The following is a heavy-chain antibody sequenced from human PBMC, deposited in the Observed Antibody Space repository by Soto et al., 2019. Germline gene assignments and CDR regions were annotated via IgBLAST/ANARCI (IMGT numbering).Heavy chain of an antibody. CDR2: IYHSGST. CDR3: ARAAESQGYYYDSSGYYPGYFDY. D-gene: IGHD3-22*01. Sequence: PSETLSLTCAVSGGSISSGGYSWSWMRQPPGKGLEWIGYIYHSGSTYYNPSLKSRVTISVDTSKNQFSLKLSSVTAADTAVYYCARAAESQGYYYDSSGYYPGYFDYWGQGTLVTVSS. V-gene: IGHV4-30-2*01. J-gene: IGHJ4*02. CDR1: GGSISSGGYS.